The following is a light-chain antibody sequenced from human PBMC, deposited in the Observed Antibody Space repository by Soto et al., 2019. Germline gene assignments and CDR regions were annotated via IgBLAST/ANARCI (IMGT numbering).Light chain of an antibody. J-gene: IGKJ1*01. CDR3: QHYIDYSWT. Sequence: DIHMTQSPSTLSASVGDRVTITCRASQSISIWLAWYQQKPGRAPNLLIYGTSSLESGVPSRFSGSGSGTEFTLTISSLQADDFATYYCQHYIDYSWTFGQGTKVEIK. V-gene: IGKV1-5*03. CDR2: GTS. CDR1: QSISIW.